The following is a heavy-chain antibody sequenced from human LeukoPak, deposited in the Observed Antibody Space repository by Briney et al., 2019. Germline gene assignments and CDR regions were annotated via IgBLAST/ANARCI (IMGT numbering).Heavy chain of an antibody. CDR2: LSGSGGST. V-gene: IGHV3-23*01. CDR3: AKSTGDYVDIEY. CDR1: GFTFSNYA. D-gene: IGHD4-17*01. Sequence: GGSLRLSCAASGFTFSNYAMSWVRQAPGKGLEWVSTLSGSGGSTYYTDSVKGRFTISRDNSKNTLYLQMNSLRAEDTALYYCAKSTGDYVDIEYWGQGTLVSVSS. J-gene: IGHJ4*02.